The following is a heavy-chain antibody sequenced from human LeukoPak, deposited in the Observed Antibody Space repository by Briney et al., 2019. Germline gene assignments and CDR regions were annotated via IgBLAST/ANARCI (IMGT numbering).Heavy chain of an antibody. D-gene: IGHD3-22*01. CDR2: INPNSGGT. J-gene: IGHJ3*02. CDR1: GYTSTGYY. Sequence: ASVKVSCKASGYTSTGYYMHWVRQAPGQGLEWMGRINPNSGGTNYAQKFQGRVTMTRDTSISTAYMELSRLRSDDTAVYYCARVVFGGSGYSDDAFDIWGQGTMVTVSS. V-gene: IGHV1-2*06. CDR3: ARVVFGGSGYSDDAFDI.